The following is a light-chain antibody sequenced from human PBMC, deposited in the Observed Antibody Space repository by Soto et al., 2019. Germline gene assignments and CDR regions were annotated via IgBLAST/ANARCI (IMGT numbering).Light chain of an antibody. Sequence: EIVLAQSPATLSLSPGDRATLSCGASQSVSRSYLAWYQQKPGLAPRLIIYDASTRATGIPDRFSGSGSGTDFTLTISSLEPEDFAVYYCQQRSNWPPFTFGQGTRLEIK. CDR2: DAS. J-gene: IGKJ5*01. CDR3: QQRSNWPPFT. CDR1: QSVSRSY. V-gene: IGKV3D-20*02.